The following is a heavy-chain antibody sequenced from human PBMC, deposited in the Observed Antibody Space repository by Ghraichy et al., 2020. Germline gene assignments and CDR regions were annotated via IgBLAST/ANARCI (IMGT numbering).Heavy chain of an antibody. V-gene: IGHV4-59*01. Sequence: SETLSLTCTVSGGSISGYYWSWIRQPPGKGLEWIGYIYYSGSTNYNPSLKSRVTILVDTSKNQFSLKLSSVTAADTAVYYCARAQYYYDSSGYFRSYYFDYWGQGTLVTVSS. D-gene: IGHD3-22*01. CDR2: IYYSGST. CDR1: GGSISGYY. J-gene: IGHJ4*02. CDR3: ARAQYYYDSSGYFRSYYFDY.